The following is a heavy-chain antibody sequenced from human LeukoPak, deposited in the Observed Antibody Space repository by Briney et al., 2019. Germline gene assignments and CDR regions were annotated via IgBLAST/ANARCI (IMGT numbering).Heavy chain of an antibody. V-gene: IGHV1-18*01. CDR1: GYTFTSYG. CDR2: ISGYNGNT. Sequence: GASVKVSCKASGYTFTSYGTSWVRQAPGQGLEWMGWISGYNGNTNYAQKLQGRVTMTSDTSTSTAYMELRSLRSDDTAVYYCAREVYYGSGRRFDLWGQGTLVTVSS. CDR3: AREVYYGSGRRFDL. D-gene: IGHD3-10*01. J-gene: IGHJ4*02.